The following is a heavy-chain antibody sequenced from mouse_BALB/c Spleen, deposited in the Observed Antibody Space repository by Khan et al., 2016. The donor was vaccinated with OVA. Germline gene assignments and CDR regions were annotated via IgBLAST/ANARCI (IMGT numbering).Heavy chain of an antibody. CDR1: GYTFSTYW. Sequence: QVQLKQSGAALAKPGASVKMSCKASGYTFSTYWMHWVKQRPGQGLEWIGYINPTSGYTDYNEKFKDKATLSADKSSSTAYMQLSRLTSEDSAVYYCTRDRIDDWGQGTTRTVSS. J-gene: IGHJ2*01. CDR2: INPTSGYT. V-gene: IGHV1-7*01. CDR3: TRDRIDD.